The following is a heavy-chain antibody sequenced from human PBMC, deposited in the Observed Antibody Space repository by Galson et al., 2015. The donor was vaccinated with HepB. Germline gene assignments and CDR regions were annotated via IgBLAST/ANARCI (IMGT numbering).Heavy chain of an antibody. CDR1: GYTLTELS. CDR3: ATPVHLRYCSGGSCYRGGYYYYYGMDV. J-gene: IGHJ6*02. CDR2: FDPEDGET. Sequence: SVKVSCKVSGYTLTELSMHWVRQAPGKGLEWMGGFDPEDGETIYAQKFQGRVTMTEDTSTGTAYMELSSLRSEDTAVYYCATPVHLRYCSGGSCYRGGYYYYYGMDVWGQGTTVTVSS. V-gene: IGHV1-24*01. D-gene: IGHD2-15*01.